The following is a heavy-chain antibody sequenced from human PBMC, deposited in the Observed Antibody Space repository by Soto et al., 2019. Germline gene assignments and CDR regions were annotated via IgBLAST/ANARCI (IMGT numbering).Heavy chain of an antibody. D-gene: IGHD3-9*01. CDR2: ISGSGGST. Sequence: GGSLRLSCAASGFTFSSYAMSWVRQAPGKGLEWVSAISGSGGSTYYADSVKGRFTISRDNSKNTLYLQMNSLRAEDTAVYYCAKGDILTGYSIGDYWGQGTLVTVSS. J-gene: IGHJ4*02. CDR3: AKGDILTGYSIGDY. CDR1: GFTFSSYA. V-gene: IGHV3-23*01.